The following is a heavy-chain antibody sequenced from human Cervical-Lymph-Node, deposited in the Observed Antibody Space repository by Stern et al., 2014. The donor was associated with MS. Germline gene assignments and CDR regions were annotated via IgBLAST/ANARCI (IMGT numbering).Heavy chain of an antibody. CDR1: GFSFSPYT. CDR3: TTRLTSHFDY. V-gene: IGHV3-23*04. J-gene: IGHJ4*02. D-gene: IGHD1-14*01. CDR2: IDDKYDT. Sequence: VQLVESGGGLVQPGGSLRLPCAASGFSFSPYTLNWVRQAPGKGLELISTIDDKYDTHYGDSGRGRFTVSRDNSKNTLYLQMNSLRAEDTAVYYCTTRLTSHFDYWGQGTLLTVSS.